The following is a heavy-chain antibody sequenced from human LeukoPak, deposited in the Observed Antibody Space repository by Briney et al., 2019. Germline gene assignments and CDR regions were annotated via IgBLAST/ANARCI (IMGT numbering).Heavy chain of an antibody. Sequence: GGSLRLSCAASGFTFSNAWMSWVRQAPGKGLEWVGRIKSKTDGGTTDYAAPVKGRFTISRDDSKNTLYLQMNSLKTEDTAVYYCAKVSIPAAIGAFDIWGQGTMVTVSS. CDR2: IKSKTDGGTT. J-gene: IGHJ3*02. D-gene: IGHD2-2*01. CDR1: GFTFSNAW. CDR3: AKVSIPAAIGAFDI. V-gene: IGHV3-15*01.